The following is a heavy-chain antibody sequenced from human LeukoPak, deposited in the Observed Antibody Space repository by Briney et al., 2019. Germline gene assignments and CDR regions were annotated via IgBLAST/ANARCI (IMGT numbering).Heavy chain of an antibody. CDR1: GYTFTSYA. D-gene: IGHD3-22*01. CDR3: ARAYYYDSSGYYSAFDY. V-gene: IGHV1-18*01. Sequence: EASVKVSCKASGYTFTSYAMNWVRQAPGQGLEWMGWISAYNGNTNYAQKLQGRVTMTTDTSTSTAYMELRSLRSDDTAVYYCARAYYYDSSGYYSAFDYWGQGTLVTVSS. J-gene: IGHJ4*02. CDR2: ISAYNGNT.